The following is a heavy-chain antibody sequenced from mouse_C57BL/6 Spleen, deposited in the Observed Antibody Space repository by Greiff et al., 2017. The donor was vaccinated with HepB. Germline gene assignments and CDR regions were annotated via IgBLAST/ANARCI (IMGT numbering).Heavy chain of an antibody. CDR1: GYTFTEYT. V-gene: IGHV1-62-2*01. CDR3: ARHEDEAYYSNYGGAMDY. Sequence: VKLMESGAELVKPGASVKLSCKASGYTFTEYTIHWVKQRSGQGLEWIGWFYPGSGSIKYNEKFKDKATLTADKSSSTVYMELSRLTSEDSAVYFCARHEDEAYYSNYGGAMDYWGQGTSVTVSS. D-gene: IGHD2-5*01. J-gene: IGHJ4*01. CDR2: FYPGSGSI.